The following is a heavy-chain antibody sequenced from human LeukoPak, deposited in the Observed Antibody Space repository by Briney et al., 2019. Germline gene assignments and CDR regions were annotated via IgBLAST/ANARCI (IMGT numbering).Heavy chain of an antibody. J-gene: IGHJ4*02. CDR1: GFTFSSFG. Sequence: PGGSLRLSCEASGFTFSSFGFHWVRQAPGKGLEWVAVISYDGRNKYYVDSVKGRFSVSRDNSKSTLYLQVNSLRAEDTALYYCAKDESYRCGGDCPLESWGQGTLATVSS. D-gene: IGHD2-21*02. V-gene: IGHV3-30*18. CDR2: ISYDGRNK. CDR3: AKDESYRCGGDCPLES.